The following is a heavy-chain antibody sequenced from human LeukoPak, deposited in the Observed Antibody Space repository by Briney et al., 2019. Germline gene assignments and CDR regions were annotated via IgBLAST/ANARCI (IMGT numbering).Heavy chain of an antibody. CDR3: ARVLDLSKRGLDAFDI. Sequence: SETLSLTCTVSGGSISSYFWSWIRQPPGKGLEWIGYVYYSGSTNYNPSLKSRVTISVDTSKEQFSLKLSSATAADTAVYYCARVLDLSKRGLDAFDIWGQGTMVTVSS. J-gene: IGHJ3*02. V-gene: IGHV4-59*01. CDR2: VYYSGST. CDR1: GGSISSYF. D-gene: IGHD3-16*01.